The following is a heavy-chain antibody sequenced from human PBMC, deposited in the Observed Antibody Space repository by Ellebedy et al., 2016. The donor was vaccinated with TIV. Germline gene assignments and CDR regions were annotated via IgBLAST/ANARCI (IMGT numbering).Heavy chain of an antibody. CDR2: IIPIFGTA. D-gene: IGHD4-17*01. J-gene: IGHJ4*02. Sequence: ASVKVSCKASGGTFSSYAISWVRQAPGQGLEWMGGIIPIFGTANYAQKFQGRVTITADESTSTAYMELSSLRSEDTAVYYCARGDYGDYDSYFDYWGQGTLVTVSS. CDR1: GGTFSSYA. V-gene: IGHV1-69*13. CDR3: ARGDYGDYDSYFDY.